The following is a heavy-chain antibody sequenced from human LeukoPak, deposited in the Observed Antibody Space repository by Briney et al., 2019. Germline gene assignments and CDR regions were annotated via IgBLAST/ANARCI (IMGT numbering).Heavy chain of an antibody. CDR1: GFTFSDYY. J-gene: IGHJ3*02. D-gene: IGHD3-22*01. CDR2: TSNSGSTK. CDR3: ASVKWGCGSSGYFCGNDVFDI. Sequence: GGSLRLSCTASGFTFSDYYMNWIRQAPGKGLEWVSYTSNSGSTKSYADSVEGRFTISRDNAKNSLYLQMNSLRAEDTAVYYCASVKWGCGSSGYFCGNDVFDIWGQGTMVTVSS. V-gene: IGHV3-11*01.